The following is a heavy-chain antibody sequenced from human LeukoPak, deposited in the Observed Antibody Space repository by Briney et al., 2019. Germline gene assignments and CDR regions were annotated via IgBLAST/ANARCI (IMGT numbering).Heavy chain of an antibody. Sequence: PSETLSLTCTAPGDSITRECRSWVRQPPRKGLEWIGYMYYYGGANYNPSLKRRITISIDTSKNKFTLRLTSVTAADAAVYYCARVSHSSGYCSPYGYMDVWGQGNLVTVSS. D-gene: IGHD3-22*01. CDR3: ARVSHSSGYCSPYGYMDV. J-gene: IGHJ6*03. V-gene: IGHV4-59*12. CDR2: MYYYGGA. CDR1: GDSITREC.